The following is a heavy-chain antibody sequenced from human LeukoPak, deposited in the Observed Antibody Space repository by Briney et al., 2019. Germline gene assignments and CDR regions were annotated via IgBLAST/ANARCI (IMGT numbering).Heavy chain of an antibody. CDR2: LTGSGST. V-gene: IGHV3-23*01. D-gene: IGHD2-15*01. J-gene: IGHJ6*03. Sequence: RSGGSLRLSCVASGFAFSSFAMSWVRQATGKGLEWVSGLTGSGSTYHADSVKGRFTISRDNSKNTLSLQMNSLRAEDTAVYYCAKMKGWRLYDYCMDVWGKGTTVTVSS. CDR3: AKMKGWRLYDYCMDV. CDR1: GFAFSSFA.